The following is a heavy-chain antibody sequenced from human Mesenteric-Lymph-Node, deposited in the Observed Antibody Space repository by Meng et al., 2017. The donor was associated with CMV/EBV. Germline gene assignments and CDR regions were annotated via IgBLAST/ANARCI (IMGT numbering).Heavy chain of an antibody. V-gene: IGHV1-2*02. D-gene: IGHD6-13*01. CDR1: YTFTGYY. Sequence: YTFTGYYMHWVRQAPGQGLEWMGWINPNSGGTNYAQKFQGRVTMTRDTSISTAYMELSRLRSDDTAVYYCARQGYSSSWYQLDWFDPWGQGTLVTVSS. J-gene: IGHJ5*02. CDR3: ARQGYSSSWYQLDWFDP. CDR2: INPNSGGT.